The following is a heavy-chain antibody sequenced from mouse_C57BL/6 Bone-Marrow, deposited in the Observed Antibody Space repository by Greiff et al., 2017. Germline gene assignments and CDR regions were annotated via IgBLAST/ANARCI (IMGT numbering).Heavy chain of an antibody. D-gene: IGHD4-1*01. V-gene: IGHV1-18*01. Sequence: EVQLQPSGPELVKPGASVKIPCKASGYTFTDYNMDWVKQSHGKSLSWIGDINPNNGGTIYNQKFKGKATLAVDKSSSTAYMELRSLTSEDTAVYYCARVGRALYAMDYWGQGTSVTVSS. J-gene: IGHJ4*01. CDR3: ARVGRALYAMDY. CDR1: GYTFTDYN. CDR2: INPNNGGT.